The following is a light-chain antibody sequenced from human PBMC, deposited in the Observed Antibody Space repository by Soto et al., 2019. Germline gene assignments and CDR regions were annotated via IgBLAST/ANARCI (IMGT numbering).Light chain of an antibody. Sequence: SYELTQPPSVSVAPGKSARVTCGGNNIGNKSVHWYQQKPGQAPVVVIYYDSDRPSGITERFSGSNSGNTATLTITGVEAGDEADDYCQVWDSSSDHVVFGGGTKLAVL. J-gene: IGLJ2*01. CDR3: QVWDSSSDHVV. V-gene: IGLV3-21*04. CDR2: YDS. CDR1: NIGNKS.